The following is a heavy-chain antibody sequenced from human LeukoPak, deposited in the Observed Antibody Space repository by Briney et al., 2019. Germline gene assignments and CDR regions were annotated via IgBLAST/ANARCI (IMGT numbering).Heavy chain of an antibody. CDR3: AKGISSGWPGPDY. CDR2: IWYDVNHK. V-gene: IGHV3-33*06. Sequence: PGGSLRLSCAVSGFTFSSYGMHWVRQAPGKGLEWVAVIWYDVNHKYYADSVKDRFIISRDNSKNTLYLQMNSLRAVDTATYYCAKGISSGWPGPDYWGQGTLVTVSS. CDR1: GFTFSSYG. D-gene: IGHD6-19*01. J-gene: IGHJ4*02.